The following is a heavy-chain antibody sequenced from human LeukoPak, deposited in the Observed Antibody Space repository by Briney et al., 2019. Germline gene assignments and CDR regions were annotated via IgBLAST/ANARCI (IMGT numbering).Heavy chain of an antibody. V-gene: IGHV1-69*13. CDR1: GGTFSSYA. Sequence: ASVKVSCKASGGTFSSYAISWVRQAPGQGLEWMGGIIPIFGTANYAQKFQGRVTITADESTSTAYMELSSLRSEDTAVYYCAREIRYYDSSGYRGTDVWGQGTTVTVSS. CDR3: AREIRYYDSSGYRGTDV. D-gene: IGHD3-22*01. CDR2: IIPIFGTA. J-gene: IGHJ6*02.